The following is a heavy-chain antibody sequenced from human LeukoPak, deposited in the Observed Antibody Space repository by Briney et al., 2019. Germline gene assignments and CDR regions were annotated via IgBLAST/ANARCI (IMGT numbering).Heavy chain of an antibody. J-gene: IGHJ3*02. CDR2: ISGSGENI. CDR1: GFTFSAYS. V-gene: IGHV3-23*01. D-gene: IGHD2/OR15-2a*01. CDR3: ASTLLSADAFDI. Sequence: GGSLRLSCAASGFTFSAYSMTWVRQAPGKGPEWVSTISGSGENIYFADSMKGRFTISRDNSKNSLSLQLNSLRAEDTAVYYCASTLLSADAFDIWGQGTMVTVSS.